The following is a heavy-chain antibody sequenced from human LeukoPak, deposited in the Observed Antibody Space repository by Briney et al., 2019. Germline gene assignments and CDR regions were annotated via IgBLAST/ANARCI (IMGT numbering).Heavy chain of an antibody. V-gene: IGHV4-39*01. J-gene: IGHJ4*02. CDR3: ARLEWLQFYYFDY. CDR1: GGSISSSTYY. Sequence: PSESLSLTCTVPGGSISSSTYYWGWIRQPPGKGLEWIGNIYYSGNTYYNPSLKRRVTISVDTPKNQFSLKLSSVTAADTAVYYCARLEWLQFYYFDYWGQGTLVTVSS. D-gene: IGHD5-24*01. CDR2: IYYSGNT.